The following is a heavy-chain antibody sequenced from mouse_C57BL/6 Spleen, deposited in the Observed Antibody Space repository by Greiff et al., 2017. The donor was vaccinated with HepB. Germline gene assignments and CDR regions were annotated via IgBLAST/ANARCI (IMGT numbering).Heavy chain of an antibody. Sequence: QVQLKQPGAELVKPGASVKMSCKASGYTFTSYWITWVKQRPGQGLEWIGDIYPGSGSTNYNEKFKSKATLTVDTSSSTAYMQLSSLTSEDSAVYYCARVGDGNLAWFAYWGQGTLVTVSA. CDR1: GYTFTSYW. J-gene: IGHJ3*01. CDR3: ARVGDGNLAWFAY. CDR2: IYPGSGST. D-gene: IGHD2-1*01. V-gene: IGHV1-55*01.